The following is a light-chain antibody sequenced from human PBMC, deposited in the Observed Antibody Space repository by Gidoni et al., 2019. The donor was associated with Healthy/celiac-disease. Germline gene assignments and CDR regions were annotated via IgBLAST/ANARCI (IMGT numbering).Light chain of an antibody. J-gene: IGKJ5*01. CDR2: DAS. V-gene: IGKV1-33*01. Sequence: DIQMTQSPSSLSASAGDRVTITCQASQDISNYLNWYQQKPGKAPKLLIYDASNLEKGVPSRFSGSGSGTDFTFTISSLQPEDIATYYCQQYDNLPGITFGQGTRLEIK. CDR3: QQYDNLPGIT. CDR1: QDISNY.